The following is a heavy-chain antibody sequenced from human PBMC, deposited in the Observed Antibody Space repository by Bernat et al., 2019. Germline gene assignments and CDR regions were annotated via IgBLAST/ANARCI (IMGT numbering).Heavy chain of an antibody. CDR2: FDPEDGET. V-gene: IGHV1-24*01. CDR3: ATGGYYYGSGKRGWFDP. D-gene: IGHD3-10*01. CDR1: GYTLTELS. Sequence: QVQLVQTGAEVKKPGASVKVSCKVSGYTLTELSMHWVRQAPGIGLEWMGGFDPEDGETSYAQKFQGRVTMTEETSTDTAYMELSSMGSQDTAVYYCATGGYYYGSGKRGWFDPWGQGTLVTVSS. J-gene: IGHJ5*02.